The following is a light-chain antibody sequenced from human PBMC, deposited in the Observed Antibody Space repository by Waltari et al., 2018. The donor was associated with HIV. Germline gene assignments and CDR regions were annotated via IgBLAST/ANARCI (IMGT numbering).Light chain of an antibody. CDR3: LLYYSGARV. Sequence: QAVVTQEPSLTVSPGGTVTLTCGSSIGAVTTSQYPYWFHQKPGQAPRTLLYDTSYKHSWTPARFSGSLLGGKAALTLSGAQPEDEADYYCLLYYSGARVFGGGTRLTVL. CDR2: DTS. CDR1: IGAVTTSQY. J-gene: IGLJ2*01. V-gene: IGLV7-46*01.